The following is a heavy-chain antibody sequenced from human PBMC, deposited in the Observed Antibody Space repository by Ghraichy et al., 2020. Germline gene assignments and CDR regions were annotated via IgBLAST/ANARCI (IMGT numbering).Heavy chain of an antibody. CDR3: ARRNYGYYYFDY. D-gene: IGHD4-17*01. CDR2: IYHSGST. V-gene: IGHV4-38-2*01. J-gene: IGHJ4*02. Sequence: SETLSLTCAVSGYSISNGYYWGWIRQPPGKGLEWIGNIYHSGSTYYNPSLKSRVTISVDTSKNQFSLKLSSVTAADTAVYYCARRNYGYYYFDYWGQGALVTVSS. CDR1: GYSISNGYY.